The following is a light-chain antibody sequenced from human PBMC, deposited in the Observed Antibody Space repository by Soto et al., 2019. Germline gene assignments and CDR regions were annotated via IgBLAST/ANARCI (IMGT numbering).Light chain of an antibody. CDR2: DAS. CDR3: KQRSNWLT. CDR1: QSVGIY. V-gene: IGKV3-11*01. J-gene: IGKJ4*01. Sequence: EVVLTQSPAALSLSPGESATLSCRASQSVGIYLAWYQQKPGQAPRLLIFDASNRATGIQARFSGSGSATDFTLTISSLGAEDFAVYYCKQRSNWLTCGGGTKVDIK.